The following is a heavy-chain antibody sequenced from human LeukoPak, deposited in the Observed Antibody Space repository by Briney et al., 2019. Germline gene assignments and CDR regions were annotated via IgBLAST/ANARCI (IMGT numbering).Heavy chain of an antibody. D-gene: IGHD2-2*01. J-gene: IGHJ4*02. V-gene: IGHV3-23*01. CDR3: AKDSCSGTSCRGYFEY. CDR1: GFTFSSYA. Sequence: TGGSLTLTCAASGFTFSSYAMSWVRQAPGKGLEWVSAISGSGGSTYYADSVKGRFTISRDNSKNTLYLQMNSLRAEDTAVYYCAKDSCSGTSCRGYFEYGAEETLVSVSS. CDR2: ISGSGGST.